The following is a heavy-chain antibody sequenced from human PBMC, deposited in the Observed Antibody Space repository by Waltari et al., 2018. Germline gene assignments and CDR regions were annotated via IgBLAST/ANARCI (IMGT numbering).Heavy chain of an antibody. Sequence: QLPLHESGPGLVNTSETLSLTSPGSGVTINSSFSYWSWILQSPGKGLEWIGSIYYTGTTYYNPSLRSRVTISADTSKNHFSLRLNSVTAADTAVYYCARARRDITWFDYWGQGTLVTVSS. J-gene: IGHJ4*02. CDR3: ARARRDITWFDY. CDR1: GVTINSSFSY. CDR2: IYYTGTT. D-gene: IGHD3-10*01. V-gene: IGHV4-39*02.